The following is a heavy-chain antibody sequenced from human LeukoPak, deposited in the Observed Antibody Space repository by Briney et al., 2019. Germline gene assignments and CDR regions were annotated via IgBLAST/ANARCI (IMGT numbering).Heavy chain of an antibody. V-gene: IGHV3-33*01. Sequence: GGSLRLSCAASGFTFSSYGMHWVRQAPGKGLEWVAVVWYDGSNKYYADSVKGRFTISRDNSKNTLYLQMNSLRAEDTAVYYCARERIAVAGEFDYWGRGTLVTVSS. CDR2: VWYDGSNK. J-gene: IGHJ4*02. D-gene: IGHD6-19*01. CDR3: ARERIAVAGEFDY. CDR1: GFTFSSYG.